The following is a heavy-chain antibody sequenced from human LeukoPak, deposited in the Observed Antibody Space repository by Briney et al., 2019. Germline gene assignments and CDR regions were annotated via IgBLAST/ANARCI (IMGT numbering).Heavy chain of an antibody. CDR3: ARRRYSSSSIYYYYYMDV. Sequence: SETLSLTCTVSGGSISSYYWSWIRQPPGKGLEWIGYIYTSGSTNYNPSLKSRVTISVDTSKNQFSLKLSSVTAADTAVYYCARRRYSSSSIYYYYYMDVCGKGTTVTVSS. D-gene: IGHD6-6*01. J-gene: IGHJ6*03. CDR1: GGSISSYY. CDR2: IYTSGST. V-gene: IGHV4-4*09.